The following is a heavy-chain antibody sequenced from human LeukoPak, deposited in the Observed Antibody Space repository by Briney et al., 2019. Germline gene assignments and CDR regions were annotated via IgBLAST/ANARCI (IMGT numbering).Heavy chain of an antibody. J-gene: IGHJ4*02. CDR2: IKQDGSEK. CDR3: ARDAVGVATIKGAIDY. V-gene: IGHV3-7*01. Sequence: RGSLRLSCAASGFTFITYWMSWVRQAPGKGLEWVANIKQDGSEKYYVDSVKGRFTISRDNAKNSLYLQMNSLRAEDTAVYYCARDAVGVATIKGAIDYWGQGTLVTVSS. D-gene: IGHD5-12*01. CDR1: GFTFITYW.